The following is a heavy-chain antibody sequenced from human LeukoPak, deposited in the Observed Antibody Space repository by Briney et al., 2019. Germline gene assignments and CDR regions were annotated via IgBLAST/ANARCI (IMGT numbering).Heavy chain of an antibody. Sequence: GGSLRLSCAASGFTFSTYWMHWVRQAPGKGLVWVSRINSDGSSTTYADSVKGRFTISRDNAKNTLYLQMNSLRAEDTAVYYCATEETTMTDALDIRGQGTMVTVSS. CDR3: ATEETTMTDALDI. J-gene: IGHJ3*02. CDR2: INSDGSST. D-gene: IGHD4-17*01. V-gene: IGHV3-74*01. CDR1: GFTFSTYW.